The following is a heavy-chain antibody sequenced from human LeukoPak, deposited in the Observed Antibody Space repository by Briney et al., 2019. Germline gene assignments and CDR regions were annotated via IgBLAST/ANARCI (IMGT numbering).Heavy chain of an antibody. CDR2: INPNTGNT. D-gene: IGHD3-10*01. J-gene: IGHJ6*04. V-gene: IGHV1-2*04. Sequence: ASVKVSCKASGYTFTSYYMHWVRQAPGQGLEWMGWINPNTGNTNYAQKFQGWVTMTRDTSINTAYMELSSLKSDDTAVYYCARDFVVRGIRYYGMDVWGKGTTVTVSS. CDR1: GYTFTSYY. CDR3: ARDFVVRGIRYYGMDV.